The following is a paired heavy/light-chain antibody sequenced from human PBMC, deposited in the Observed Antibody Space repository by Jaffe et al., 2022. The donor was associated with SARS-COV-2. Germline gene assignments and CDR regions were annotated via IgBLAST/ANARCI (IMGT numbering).Light chain of an antibody. CDR3: QQYSSYWT. CDR2: KAS. Sequence: DIQMTQSPSTLSASVGDRVTITCRASQSISSWLAWYQQKPGKAPNLLIYKASSLESGVPSRFSGSGSGTEFTLTISSLQPDDFATYYCQQYSSYWTFGQGTKVEIK. J-gene: IGKJ1*01. V-gene: IGKV1-5*03. CDR1: QSISSW.
Heavy chain of an antibody. Sequence: EVQLVESGGGLVQPGGSLRLSCAASGFTFSSYSMNWVRQAPGKGLEWVSHINGRSSTIYYADSVKGRFTISRDNAKNSLYLQMNSLRAEDTAVYYCARGETSGYYPSVDYWGQGTLVTVSS. CDR3: ARGETSGYYPSVDY. CDR1: GFTFSSYS. CDR2: INGRSSTI. D-gene: IGHD3-22*01. J-gene: IGHJ4*02. V-gene: IGHV3-48*01.